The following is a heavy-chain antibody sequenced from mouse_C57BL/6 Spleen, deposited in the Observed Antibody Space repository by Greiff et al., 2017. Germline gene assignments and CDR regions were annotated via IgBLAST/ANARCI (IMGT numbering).Heavy chain of an antibody. V-gene: IGHV1-53*01. D-gene: IGHD1-1*01. Sequence: VQLQQPGPELVKPGASVKLSCKASGYTFTSYWMHWVKQRPGQGLEWIGNINPSNGGTNYNENFKSKATLTVDKSSSTAYMQLSSLTSEDSAVYYCARYITHYYAMDYWGQGTSVTVSS. CDR2: INPSNGGT. CDR3: ARYITHYYAMDY. J-gene: IGHJ4*01. CDR1: GYTFTSYW.